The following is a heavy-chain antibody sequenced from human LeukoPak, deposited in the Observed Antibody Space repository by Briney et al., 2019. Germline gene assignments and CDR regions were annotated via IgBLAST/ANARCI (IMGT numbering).Heavy chain of an antibody. CDR3: ARDWDYSNSSY. D-gene: IGHD4-11*01. J-gene: IGHJ4*02. CDR2: IYHSGMT. V-gene: IGHV4-4*02. CDR1: GGSISSPNW. Sequence: SGTLSLTCAVSGGSISSPNWWSWVRQPPGKGLEWIGEIYHSGMTNYKTSLKSRVTISVDTSKNQFSLKLSSVTAADTAVYYCARDWDYSNSSYWGQGTLVTVSS.